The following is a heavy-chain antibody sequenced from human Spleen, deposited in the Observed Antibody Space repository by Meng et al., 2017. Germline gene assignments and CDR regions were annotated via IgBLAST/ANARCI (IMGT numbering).Heavy chain of an antibody. CDR3: ARDSITMVRGVLRDFDAFDI. CDR2: ISSSSSYI. D-gene: IGHD3-10*01. J-gene: IGHJ3*02. CDR1: GFTFSSYA. Sequence: GGSLRLSCAASGFTFSSYAMSWVRQVPGKGLEWVSSISSSSSYIYYADSVKGRFTISRDNAKNSLYLQMNSLRAEDTAVYYCARDSITMVRGVLRDFDAFDIWGQGTMVTVSS. V-gene: IGHV3-21*01.